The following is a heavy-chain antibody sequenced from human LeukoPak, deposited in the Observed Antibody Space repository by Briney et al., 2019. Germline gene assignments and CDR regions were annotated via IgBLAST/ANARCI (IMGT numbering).Heavy chain of an antibody. CDR3: ARLVYSGSSYVDS. D-gene: IGHD1-26*01. J-gene: IGHJ4*02. V-gene: IGHV4-39*01. CDR2: IYYSGST. CDR1: GGSISSSRYD. Sequence: SETLSLTCTVSGGSISSSRYDSGWIRQPPGKGLEWIGSIYYSGSTYYNPSLKSRVTISVDTSKNQFSLKMSSVTAADTAVYYCARLVYSGSSYVDSWGQGTLVTVSS.